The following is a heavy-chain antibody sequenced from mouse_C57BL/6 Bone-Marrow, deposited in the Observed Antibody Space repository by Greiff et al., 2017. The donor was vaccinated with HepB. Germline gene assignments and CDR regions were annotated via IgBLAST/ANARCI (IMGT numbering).Heavy chain of an antibody. V-gene: IGHV1-55*01. CDR2: FYPGSGST. CDR1: GYTFTSYW. Sequence: QVHVKQPGAELVKPGASVKMSCKASGYTFTSYWITWVKQRPGQGLEWIGDFYPGSGSTNYNEKFKSKATLTVDTSSSTAYMQLSSLTSEDSAVYYCARSCGFAYWGQGTLVTVSA. CDR3: ARSCGFAY. J-gene: IGHJ3*01.